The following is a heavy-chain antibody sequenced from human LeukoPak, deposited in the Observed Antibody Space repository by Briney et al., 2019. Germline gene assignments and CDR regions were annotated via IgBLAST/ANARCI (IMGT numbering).Heavy chain of an antibody. Sequence: SETLSLTCTVSGGSISSYYWSRIRQPPGKGLQWIGYIYYSGSTNYNPSLKSRVTISVDPSKNQFSLKLSSVTAADTAVYYCARDAAVAGTPLYYYYYGMDVWGQGTTVTVSS. J-gene: IGHJ6*02. D-gene: IGHD6-19*01. CDR1: GGSISSYY. CDR2: IYYSGST. CDR3: ARDAAVAGTPLYYYYYGMDV. V-gene: IGHV4-59*01.